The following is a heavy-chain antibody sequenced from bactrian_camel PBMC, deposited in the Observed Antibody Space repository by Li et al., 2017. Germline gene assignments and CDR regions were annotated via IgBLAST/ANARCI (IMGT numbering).Heavy chain of an antibody. D-gene: IGHD6*01. J-gene: IGHJ6*01. CDR3: AAVTTVVPRGSATLVLGALTAYGPYNT. Sequence: DVQLVESGGGSVQAGESLRLSCVASGHTGKKYCVGWFRQAPGKGREGISCIDNDGTPYYRDALKDRFTISQDSAKNKLYLQMNSLKPEDTGMYYCAAVTTVVPRGSATLVLGALTAYGPYNTWDQGTQVTVS. CDR1: GHTGKKYC. CDR2: IDNDGTP. V-gene: IGHV3S10*01.